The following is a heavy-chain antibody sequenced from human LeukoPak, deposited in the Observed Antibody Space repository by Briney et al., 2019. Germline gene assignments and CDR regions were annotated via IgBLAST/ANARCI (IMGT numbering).Heavy chain of an antibody. V-gene: IGHV1-69*01. CDR2: IIPIFGTA. Sequence: SVKVSCKASGGXFSSYAISWVRQAPGQGREWMGVIIPIFGTANYAQKFQGRVTITADESTSTAYMELSSLRSEDTAVYYCARAIVGASIVPGSFDYWGQGTLVTVSS. J-gene: IGHJ4*02. CDR1: GGXFSSYA. D-gene: IGHD1-26*01. CDR3: ARAIVGASIVPGSFDY.